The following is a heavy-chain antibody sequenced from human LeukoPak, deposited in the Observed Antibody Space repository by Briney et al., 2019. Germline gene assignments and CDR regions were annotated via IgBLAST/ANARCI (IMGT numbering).Heavy chain of an antibody. CDR3: GRGLVGYCSGGSCYPDIDY. D-gene: IGHD2-15*01. Sequence: PSETLFLTCTVSGGSISSGDYYWSWIRQPPGKGLEWIGYIYYSGSTYYNPSLKSRVTISVDTSKNQFSLKLSSVTAADTAVYYCGRGLVGYCSGGSCYPDIDYWGQGTLVTVSS. CDR1: GGSISSGDYY. CDR2: IYYSGST. V-gene: IGHV4-30-4*01. J-gene: IGHJ4*02.